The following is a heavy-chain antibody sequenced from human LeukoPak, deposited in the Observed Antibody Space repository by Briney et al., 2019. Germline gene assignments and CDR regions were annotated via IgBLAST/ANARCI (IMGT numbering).Heavy chain of an antibody. CDR1: GFPVSSNY. CDR2: INSDGSST. D-gene: IGHD1-26*01. V-gene: IGHV3-74*01. J-gene: IGHJ4*02. Sequence: PGGSLSLSCAASGFPVSSNYMSWVRQAPGKGLEWVSRINSDGSSTSYADSVKGRFTISRDNAKNTLYLQMNSLRAEDTAVYYCARDGRAPIDYWGQGTLVTVSS. CDR3: ARDGRAPIDY.